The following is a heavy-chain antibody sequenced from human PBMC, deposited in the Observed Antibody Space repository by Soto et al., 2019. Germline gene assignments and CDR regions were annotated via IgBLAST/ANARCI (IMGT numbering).Heavy chain of an antibody. CDR1: GFTFGDYA. J-gene: IGHJ6*02. CDR2: IRSNDYGGAS. Sequence: GGSLRLSCTASGFTFGDYAMSWVRQAPGEGLEWVGFIRSNDYGGASEYAASVKGRFTISRDDTNSIAYLQMNSLKTEDTAVYYCTRNQYYYGMDVWGQGTTVTVSS. CDR3: TRNQYYYGMDV. V-gene: IGHV3-49*04.